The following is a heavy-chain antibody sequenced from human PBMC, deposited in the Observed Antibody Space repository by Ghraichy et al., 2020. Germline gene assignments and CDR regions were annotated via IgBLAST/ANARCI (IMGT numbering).Heavy chain of an antibody. CDR1: DYTFTNFA. CDR2: ISAYNRNT. D-gene: IGHD3-22*01. V-gene: IGHV1-18*01. Sequence: VSCKASDYTFTNFAINWVRQAPGQGLEWMGWISAYNRNTNYAQKLQGRVTMTTDTSTNTAYMELRSLISDDTGVYYCARGGGGYFHIDYWGQGTLVTVSS. CDR3: ARGGGGYFHIDY. J-gene: IGHJ4*02.